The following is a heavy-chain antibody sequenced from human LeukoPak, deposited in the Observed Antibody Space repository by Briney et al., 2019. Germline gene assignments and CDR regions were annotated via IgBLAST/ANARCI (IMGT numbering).Heavy chain of an antibody. V-gene: IGHV1-3*01. D-gene: IGHD6-19*01. CDR3: ARPIGYSSGGFDL. CDR1: GYTFTSYA. CDR2: INAGNGNT. J-gene: IGHJ2*01. Sequence: GASVKVSCKASGYTFTSYAMHWVRQAPGQRLEWMGWINAGNGNTKYSQNFQGRVTFTRDTSASTAYMELSSLRSEDTAVYYCARPIGYSSGGFDLWGRDTLVTVSS.